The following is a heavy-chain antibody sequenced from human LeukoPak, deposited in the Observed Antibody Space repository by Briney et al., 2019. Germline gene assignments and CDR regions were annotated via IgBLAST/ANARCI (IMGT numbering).Heavy chain of an antibody. CDR2: MNSDGYSI. J-gene: IGHJ4*02. V-gene: IGHV3-74*01. Sequence: GGSLRLSCAASGFTFSSYWMHWVRQAPGKGLVWVSRMNSDGYSISYADSVKGRFTISRDNAKNTLYLQMNSLRAEDTALYYCARASLLPLDYWSQGTLVTVSS. CDR3: ARASLLPLDY. D-gene: IGHD3-10*01. CDR1: GFTFSSYW.